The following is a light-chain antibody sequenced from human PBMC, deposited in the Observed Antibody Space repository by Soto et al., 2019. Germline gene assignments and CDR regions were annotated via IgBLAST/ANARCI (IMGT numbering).Light chain of an antibody. CDR1: QSVSSN. CDR3: PQYTTWPKT. J-gene: IGKJ1*01. CDR2: GVS. Sequence: EIVMTQSPATLSVSPGERATLSCRASQSVSSNLACYQQKPGQAPRILISGVSTRATGIPARCSGSGSGTEFTLTIRGLQSEDFAVYYCPQYTTWPKTLGQGTTVEIK. V-gene: IGKV3-15*01.